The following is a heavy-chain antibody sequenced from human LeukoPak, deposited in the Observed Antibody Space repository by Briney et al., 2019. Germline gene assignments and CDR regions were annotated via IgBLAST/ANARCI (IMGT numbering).Heavy chain of an antibody. CDR2: IRYDGSNK. Sequence: GGSLRLSCAASGFTFSNAWMSWVRQAPGKGLEWVAFIRYDGSNKYYADSVKGRFTISRDNSKNTLYLQMNSLRAEDTAVYYCATLVVVAAANDPWGQGTLVTVSS. V-gene: IGHV3-30*02. CDR3: ATLVVVAAANDP. D-gene: IGHD2-15*01. J-gene: IGHJ5*02. CDR1: GFTFSNAW.